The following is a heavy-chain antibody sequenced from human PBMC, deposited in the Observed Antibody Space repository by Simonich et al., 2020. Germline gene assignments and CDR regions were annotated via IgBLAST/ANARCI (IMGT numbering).Heavy chain of an antibody. CDR1: GGSFSGYY. Sequence: QVQLQQWGAGLLKPSETLSLTCAVYGGSFSGYYWSWIRQPPGKGLEWIGEINHSESTNYNPSLKRRVTISVDTSKKQFSLKLSSVTAADTAVYYCARGLRVAAAGTAFQHWGQGTLVTVSS. CDR2: INHSEST. D-gene: IGHD6-13*01. V-gene: IGHV4-34*01. J-gene: IGHJ1*01. CDR3: ARGLRVAAAGTAFQH.